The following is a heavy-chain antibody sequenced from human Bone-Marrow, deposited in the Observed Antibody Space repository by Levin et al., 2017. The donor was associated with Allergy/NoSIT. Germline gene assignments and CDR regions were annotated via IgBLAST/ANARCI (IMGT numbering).Heavy chain of an antibody. V-gene: IGHV3-15*01. CDR3: STGTYSTWMGLDY. CDR2: IKSKSHGGTI. D-gene: IGHD1-26*01. CDR1: GFTFSDAW. J-gene: IGHJ4*02. Sequence: GGSLRLSCAASGFTFSDAWMNWVRQAPGKGLEWVGRIKSKSHGGTIEYAAPVKGRFTISRDDSKNTLYLQMTSLKTEDTAVYYCSTGTYSTWMGLDYWGQGTLVTLSS.